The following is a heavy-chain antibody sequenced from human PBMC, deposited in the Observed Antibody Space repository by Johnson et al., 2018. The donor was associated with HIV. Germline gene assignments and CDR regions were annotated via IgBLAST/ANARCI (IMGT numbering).Heavy chain of an antibody. CDR1: GFTFTSYT. D-gene: IGHD2-21*02. CDR3: ARDAEEYCGGDCYLWGLGAFDI. Sequence: QVQLVESGGGVVQPGRSLRLSCAASGFTFTSYTMHWVRQAPGKGLEWVAVISFDGSNKYYADSVKGRFTISRDHSKNTLYLQMNSLRDEDTAVYYCARDAEEYCGGDCYLWGLGAFDIWGQGTMVTVSS. J-gene: IGHJ3*02. CDR2: ISFDGSNK. V-gene: IGHV3-30-3*01.